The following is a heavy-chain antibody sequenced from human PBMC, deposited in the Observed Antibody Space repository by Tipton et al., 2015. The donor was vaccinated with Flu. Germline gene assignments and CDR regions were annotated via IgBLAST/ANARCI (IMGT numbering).Heavy chain of an antibody. D-gene: IGHD6-13*01. J-gene: IGHJ4*02. Sequence: TLSLTCTVSGGSISSYYWSWIRQPPGKGLEWIGYIYYSGSTNYNPSLKSRVTISVDTSKNQFSLKLSSVTAADTAVYYCARSSIAAAGTIYYWGQGPLVTVSS. V-gene: IGHV4-59*01. CDR1: GGSISSYY. CDR2: IYYSGST. CDR3: ARSSIAAAGTIYY.